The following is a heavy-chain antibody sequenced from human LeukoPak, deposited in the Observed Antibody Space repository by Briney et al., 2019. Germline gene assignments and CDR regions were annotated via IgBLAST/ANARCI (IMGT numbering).Heavy chain of an antibody. CDR3: ARDNRGYDY. Sequence: GGSLRLSCAASGFTFSTYSMNWVRQAPGKGLEWISYITSSSSAIYYSDSVKGRFTVSRDNAKNSLYLQMNSLRAEDTAVYYCARDNRGYDYWGQGTLVTVSS. CDR2: ITSSSSAI. D-gene: IGHD5-12*01. V-gene: IGHV3-48*04. J-gene: IGHJ4*02. CDR1: GFTFSTYS.